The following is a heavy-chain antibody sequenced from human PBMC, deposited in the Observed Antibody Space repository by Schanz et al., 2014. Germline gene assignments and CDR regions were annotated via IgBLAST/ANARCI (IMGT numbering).Heavy chain of an antibody. D-gene: IGHD3-9*01. Sequence: EVQLVESGGGLVQPGGSLRLSCAASGFSIRNHDMHWVRQATGAGLEWVSAIGTAGDTFYLDSVKGRFTISRDSGQNSLYLQMNSLRAGDTAVYYCARDSRPNYDFLTAYYSIDYWGQGTLVTVSS. V-gene: IGHV3-13*04. CDR3: ARDSRPNYDFLTAYYSIDY. CDR2: IGTAGDT. CDR1: GFSIRNHD. J-gene: IGHJ4*02.